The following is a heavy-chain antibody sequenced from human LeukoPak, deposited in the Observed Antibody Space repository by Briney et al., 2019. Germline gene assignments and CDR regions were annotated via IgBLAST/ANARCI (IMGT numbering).Heavy chain of an antibody. J-gene: IGHJ4*02. V-gene: IGHV4-4*07. D-gene: IGHD5-18*01. CDR2: IYTSGST. CDR1: GGSISSYY. Sequence: PSETLSLTCTVSGGSISSYYWSWIRQPAGKGLEWIGRIYTSGSTNYNPSLKSRVTMSVDTSKNQFSLKLSSVTAADTAVYYCAGHVDTDMVSYPPYYWGQGTLVTVSS. CDR3: AGHVDTDMVSYPPYY.